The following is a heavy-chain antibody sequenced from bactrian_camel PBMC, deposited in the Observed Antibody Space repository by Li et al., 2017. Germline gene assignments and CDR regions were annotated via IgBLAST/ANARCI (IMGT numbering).Heavy chain of an antibody. Sequence: HVQLVESGGGMVQPGGSLKLSCAASGFSFSDYYMYWVRQAPGKGLEWVSAVNTGGGGTTYYADSVKGRFTVSRDNAKNTVYLQMNSLKPEDTAVYYCVREYRLGWQRRPGFGYWGQGTQVTVS. J-gene: IGHJ6*01. D-gene: IGHD5*01. CDR1: GFSFSDYY. V-gene: IGHV3S1*01. CDR3: VREYRLGWQRRPGFGY. CDR2: VNTGGGGTT.